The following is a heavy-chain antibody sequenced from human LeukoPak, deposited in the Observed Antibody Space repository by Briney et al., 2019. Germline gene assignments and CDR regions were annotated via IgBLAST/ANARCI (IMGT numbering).Heavy chain of an antibody. V-gene: IGHV1-69*05. D-gene: IGHD6-6*01. Sequence: SVKVSCKASGGTFSSYAISWVRQAPGQGLEWMGGIIPIFGTANYAQKFQGSVTITTDESTSTAYMELSSLRSEDTAVYYCARDRRIAAFDAFDIWGQGTMVTVSS. CDR1: GGTFSSYA. CDR3: ARDRRIAAFDAFDI. CDR2: IIPIFGTA. J-gene: IGHJ3*02.